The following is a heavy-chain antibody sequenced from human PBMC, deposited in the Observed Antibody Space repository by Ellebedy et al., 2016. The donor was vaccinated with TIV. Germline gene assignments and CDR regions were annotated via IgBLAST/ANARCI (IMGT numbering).Heavy chain of an antibody. CDR2: ISGSGGST. Sequence: GGSLRLXXAASGFTFSSYAMSWVRQAPGKGLEWVSAISGSGGSTYYADSVKGRFTISRDNSKNTLYLQMNSLRAEDTAVYYCAKTKDVRYSSSWYSYYFDYWGQGTLVTVSS. D-gene: IGHD6-13*01. CDR3: AKTKDVRYSSSWYSYYFDY. J-gene: IGHJ4*02. CDR1: GFTFSSYA. V-gene: IGHV3-23*01.